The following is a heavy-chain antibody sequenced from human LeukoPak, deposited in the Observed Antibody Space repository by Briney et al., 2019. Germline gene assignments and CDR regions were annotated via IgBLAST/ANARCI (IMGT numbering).Heavy chain of an antibody. J-gene: IGHJ2*01. CDR1: GFTFSSYA. Sequence: NPGGSLRLSCAASGFTFSSYAMSWVRQAPGKGLEWVSSISSSSSYIYYADSVKGRFTISRDNAKNSLYLQMNSLRAEDTAVYYCARACYGDFLWYFDLWGRGTLVTVSS. CDR3: ARACYGDFLWYFDL. D-gene: IGHD4-17*01. CDR2: ISSSSSYI. V-gene: IGHV3-21*01.